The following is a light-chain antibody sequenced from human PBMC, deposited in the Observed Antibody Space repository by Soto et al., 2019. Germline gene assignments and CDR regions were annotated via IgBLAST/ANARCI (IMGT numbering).Light chain of an antibody. CDR1: QSVSSY. V-gene: IGKV3-11*01. J-gene: IGKJ5*01. Sequence: EIVWTQSPATLSLSPGERATLSCRASQSVSSYLAWYQQKPGQAPRLLIYDASNRATGIPARFSGSGSGTDFALTISSLEPEDFAVYYCHQRSNWPITFGQGTRLEI. CDR3: HQRSNWPIT. CDR2: DAS.